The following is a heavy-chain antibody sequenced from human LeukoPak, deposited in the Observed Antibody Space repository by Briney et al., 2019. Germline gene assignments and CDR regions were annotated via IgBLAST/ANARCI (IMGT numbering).Heavy chain of an antibody. D-gene: IGHD3-22*01. V-gene: IGHV3-30*04. CDR1: GFTFSSYA. CDR3: ARGSLRTSYYDSSGLAFPDAFDI. CDR2: ISYDGSNK. Sequence: PGGSLRLSRAASGFTFSSYAMHWVRQAPGKGLEWVAVISYDGSNKYYADSVKGRFTISRDNSKNTLYLQMNSLRAEDTAVYYCARGSLRTSYYDSSGLAFPDAFDIWGQGTMVTVSS. J-gene: IGHJ3*02.